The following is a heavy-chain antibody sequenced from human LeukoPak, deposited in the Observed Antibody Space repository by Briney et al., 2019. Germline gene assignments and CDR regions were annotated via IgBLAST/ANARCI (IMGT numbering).Heavy chain of an antibody. J-gene: IGHJ5*02. CDR3: AAPGNRASGPFDL. CDR1: GFTFGSFW. CDR2: VNNDGTST. V-gene: IGHV3-74*01. Sequence: GGSLRLSCAASGFTFGSFWMHWVRQVPGKGLVWVSRVNNDGTSTTYADSVKGRFTISRDNAKNTLYLQMNSLTIEDTAVYYCAAPGNRASGPFDLWGQGTLVTVSS. D-gene: IGHD3-10*01.